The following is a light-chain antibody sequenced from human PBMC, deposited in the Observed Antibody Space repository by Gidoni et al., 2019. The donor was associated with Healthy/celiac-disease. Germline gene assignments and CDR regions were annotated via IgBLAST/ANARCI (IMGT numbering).Light chain of an antibody. V-gene: IGKV4-1*01. J-gene: IGKJ3*01. CDR1: QSVLYSSNNQHY. CDR2: WAS. CDR3: QQYYSTPPT. Sequence: DIVMTQSPSSLAVSLGERATINCKSSQSVLYSSNNQHYLAWYQKKPGQPPKLLIYWASTRESGVPDRFRGSGSGTDLTLTISSLQAEDVAVYYCQQYYSTPPTFGPGTKVDIK.